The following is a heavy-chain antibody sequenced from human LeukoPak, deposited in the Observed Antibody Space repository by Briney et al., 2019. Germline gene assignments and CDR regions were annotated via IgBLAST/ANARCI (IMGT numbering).Heavy chain of an antibody. CDR2: INTGSGNT. CDR3: ARGHSSGWWYYFDY. V-gene: IGHV1-3*04. D-gene: IGHD6-19*01. CDR1: EYNFSSYA. J-gene: IGHJ4*02. Sequence: ASVKVSCKASEYNFSSYAMHWVRQAPGQRLEWMGWINTGSGNTKYSQKFQDRVTITRDTSASTAYMELSSLRSEDTAKYYCARGHSSGWWYYFDYWGQGTLVTVSS.